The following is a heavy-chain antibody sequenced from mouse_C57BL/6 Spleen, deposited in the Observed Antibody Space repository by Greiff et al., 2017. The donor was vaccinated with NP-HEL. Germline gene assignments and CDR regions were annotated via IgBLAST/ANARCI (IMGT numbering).Heavy chain of an antibody. J-gene: IGHJ2*01. Sequence: EVQLQQSGAELVKPGASVKLSCTTSGFNIKDYYMHWVKQRNEQGLEWIGRIDTEDGETKYAPKLQGKATITADTSSNTAYLHLSSLTSENTSVYYCARTHYDYDGYSFDYWGQGTTLTVSS. D-gene: IGHD2-4*01. CDR3: ARTHYDYDGYSFDY. CDR1: GFNIKDYY. V-gene: IGHV14-2*01. CDR2: IDTEDGET.